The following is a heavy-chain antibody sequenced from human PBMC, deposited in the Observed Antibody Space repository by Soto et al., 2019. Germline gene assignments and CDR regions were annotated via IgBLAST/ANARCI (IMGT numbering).Heavy chain of an antibody. Sequence: QVQLVESGGGLVMPGESMRLSCAASGFTFSDHYMSWIRQAPGKGLEWVSYISSSGNSMSYADSVKGRFTVSRDNAENSLYLQMNSLRAEDTAVYYCARRAASGRHFDHWGQGTLVSVSS. J-gene: IGHJ4*02. D-gene: IGHD6-13*01. CDR2: ISSSGNSM. V-gene: IGHV3-11*01. CDR3: ARRAASGRHFDH. CDR1: GFTFSDHY.